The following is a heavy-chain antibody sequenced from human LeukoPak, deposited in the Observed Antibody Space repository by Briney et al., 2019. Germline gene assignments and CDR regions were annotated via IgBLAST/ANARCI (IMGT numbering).Heavy chain of an antibody. J-gene: IGHJ4*02. Sequence: ASVKVSCKASGGTFSSYAISWVRQAPGQGLEWMGWMNPNSGNTGYAQKFQGRVTMTRNTSINTAYMELSSLRSEDTAVYYCARRLDDCTYGICLHYWGQGTLVTVSS. CDR2: MNPNSGNT. V-gene: IGHV1-8*02. D-gene: IGHD2-8*01. CDR1: GGTFSSYA. CDR3: ARRLDDCTYGICLHY.